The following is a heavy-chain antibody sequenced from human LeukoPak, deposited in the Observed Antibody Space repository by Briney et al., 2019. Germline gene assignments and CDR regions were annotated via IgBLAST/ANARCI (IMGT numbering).Heavy chain of an antibody. J-gene: IGHJ4*02. D-gene: IGHD3-10*01. V-gene: IGHV3-49*03. CDR3: ARARGAIGY. CDR2: IRSKAYGGAT. Sequence: PGGSLRLSCIVCGFTFGDYPMSWFRQAQGKGLEWVGFIRSKAYGGATDYAVSVKGRFTISRDDSKSIAYLQMNGLKTEDTAVYYCARARGAIGYWGQGTLVTVSS. CDR1: GFTFGDYP.